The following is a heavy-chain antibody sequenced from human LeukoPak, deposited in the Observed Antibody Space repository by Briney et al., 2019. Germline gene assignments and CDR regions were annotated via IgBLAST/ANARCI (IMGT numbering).Heavy chain of an antibody. CDR3: ASRTWVGAGYYAFDI. D-gene: IGHD1-26*01. CDR1: GFTFSNHA. CDR2: RGSDGTP. V-gene: IGHV3-23*01. J-gene: IGHJ3*02. Sequence: GGSLRLFCAASGFTFSNHAVSWVRQAPGKGLEWVSARGSDGTPYYTDSLKGRFTISGDNSKNTVYLQLSSLRLEDTAVYYCASRTWVGAGYYAFDIWGQGTMVTVSS.